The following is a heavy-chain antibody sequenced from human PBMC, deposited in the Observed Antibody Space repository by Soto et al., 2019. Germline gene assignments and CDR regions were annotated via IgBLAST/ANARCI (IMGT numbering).Heavy chain of an antibody. V-gene: IGHV4-59*11. CDR3: TRANWYSEY. J-gene: IGHJ4*02. Sequence: QVQLQESLPGLVKPSETLSLTCSVSGGSISNHYWSWIRQPPGKGLELIGYIYYNGNTNYSPSLKSRVTMSVDTCRNQISLKLTTVTAADTAVYYCTRANWYSEYWGQGTLVTVSS. CDR2: IYYNGNT. CDR1: GGSISNHY. D-gene: IGHD7-27*01.